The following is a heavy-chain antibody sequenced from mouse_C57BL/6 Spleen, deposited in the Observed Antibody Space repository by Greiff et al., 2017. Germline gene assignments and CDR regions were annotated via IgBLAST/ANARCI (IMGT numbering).Heavy chain of an antibody. J-gene: IGHJ4*01. Sequence: QVQLQQSGAELVKPGASVKISCKASGYAFSSYWMNWVKQRPGKGLEWIGQIYPGDGDTNYNGKFKGKATLTADKSSSTAYMQLSSLTSEDSAVYFCARSTVVATDAMDYWGQGTSVTVSS. CDR3: ARSTVVATDAMDY. CDR1: GYAFSSYW. D-gene: IGHD1-1*01. V-gene: IGHV1-80*01. CDR2: IYPGDGDT.